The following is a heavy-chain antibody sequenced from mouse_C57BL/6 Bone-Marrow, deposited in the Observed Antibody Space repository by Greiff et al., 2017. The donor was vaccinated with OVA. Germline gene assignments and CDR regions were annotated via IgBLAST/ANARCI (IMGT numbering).Heavy chain of an antibody. CDR1: GYTFTSYW. CDR2: IDPSDSYT. Sequence: QVQLKQPGAELVRPGTSVKLSCKASGYTFTSYWMHWVKQRPGQGLEWIGVIDPSDSYTNYNQKFKGKATLTVDTSSSTAYMQLSSLTSEDSAVYYCARLKESYFDYWGQGTTLTVSS. CDR3: ARLKESYFDY. V-gene: IGHV1-59*01. J-gene: IGHJ2*01.